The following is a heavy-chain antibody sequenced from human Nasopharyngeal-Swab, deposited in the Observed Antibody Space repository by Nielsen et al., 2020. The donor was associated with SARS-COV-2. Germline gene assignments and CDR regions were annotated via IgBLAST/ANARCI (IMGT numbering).Heavy chain of an antibody. CDR2: IYYSGST. V-gene: IGHV4-31*03. D-gene: IGHD3-16*02. Sequence: LRLSCTVSGGSISSGGYYWSWIRQHPGKGLEWIGYIYYSGSTYYNPSLKSRVTISVDTSQNQFSLRLSSVTAADTAVYYCAREVIEQAVSDAFDFWGQGTMVTVSS. CDR1: GGSISSGGYY. J-gene: IGHJ3*01. CDR3: AREVIEQAVSDAFDF.